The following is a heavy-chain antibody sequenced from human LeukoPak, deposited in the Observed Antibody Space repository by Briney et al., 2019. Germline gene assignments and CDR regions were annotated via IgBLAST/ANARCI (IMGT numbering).Heavy chain of an antibody. D-gene: IGHD1-14*01. CDR2: MYYSGDS. CDR1: GVPITDYY. Sequence: SETLSLTCNISGVPITDYYWSWIRLAPRRGLEGIGYMYYSGDSNSNPSLEGRVTMSADTSTNQFSLRLTSVTAADTAIYYCARELPSTGNWFDPWGQGILVTVSS. V-gene: IGHV4-59*01. J-gene: IGHJ5*02. CDR3: ARELPSTGNWFDP.